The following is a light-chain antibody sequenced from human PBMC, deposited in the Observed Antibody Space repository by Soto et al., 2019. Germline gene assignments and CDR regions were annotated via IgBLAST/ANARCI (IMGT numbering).Light chain of an antibody. V-gene: IGKV3-20*01. J-gene: IGKJ2*01. CDR3: QQYGSSPNT. Sequence: EIMLTQSPGTLSLSPGERDTLSCRASKSVSSSYLAWYQQKPGQTPRLLIYGASSRATGIPDRFSGSGSGTDFTLTISRLEPEDFAVYYCQQYGSSPNTFGQGTKLEI. CDR1: KSVSSSY. CDR2: GAS.